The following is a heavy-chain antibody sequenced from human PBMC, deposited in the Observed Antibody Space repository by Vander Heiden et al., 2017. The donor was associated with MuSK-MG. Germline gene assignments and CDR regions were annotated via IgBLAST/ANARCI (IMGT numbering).Heavy chain of an antibody. D-gene: IGHD3-3*01. CDR1: GFTFSNYW. V-gene: IGHV3-7*01. CDR3: ARGSGGHDGFNI. CDR2: IKQEGSEK. Sequence: EVQVVESGGGLVQPGGSLRLSCAASGFTFSNYWMSWVRQAPGKGLEWVANIKQEGSEKYYVDSVKGRFTISRDNAKNSLFLQMNSLRADDTAVYYCARGSGGHDGFNIWGQGTMVTVSS. J-gene: IGHJ3*02.